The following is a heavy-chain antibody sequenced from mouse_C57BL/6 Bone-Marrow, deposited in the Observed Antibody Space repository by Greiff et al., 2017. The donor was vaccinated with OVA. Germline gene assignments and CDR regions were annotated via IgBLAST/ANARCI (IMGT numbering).Heavy chain of an antibody. Sequence: EVQLQQSGPELVKPGASVKISCKASGYTFTDYYMNWVKQSHGKSLEWIGDINPNNGGTSYNQKFKGKATLTVDKSSSTAYMELRSLTSEDSAVYYCARFDGYPDYWGQGTTLTVSS. CDR1: GYTFTDYY. D-gene: IGHD2-3*01. CDR2: INPNNGGT. J-gene: IGHJ2*01. CDR3: ARFDGYPDY. V-gene: IGHV1-26*01.